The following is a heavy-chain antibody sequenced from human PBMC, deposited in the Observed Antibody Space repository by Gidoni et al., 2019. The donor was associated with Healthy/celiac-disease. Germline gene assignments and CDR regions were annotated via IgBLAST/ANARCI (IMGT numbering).Heavy chain of an antibody. V-gene: IGHV1-2*02. Sequence: QVQLVQSGAEVTQPGSSVKVSCKASGDTFTGYYMHWVRQAPGQGLEWMGWINPNSGGTNYAQKFQGRVTMTRDTAISTAYMELSRLRSDDTAVYYCARGWGRRDGYNYDYWGQGTLVTVSS. CDR2: INPNSGGT. D-gene: IGHD5-12*01. CDR3: ARGWGRRDGYNYDY. CDR1: GDTFTGYY. J-gene: IGHJ4*02.